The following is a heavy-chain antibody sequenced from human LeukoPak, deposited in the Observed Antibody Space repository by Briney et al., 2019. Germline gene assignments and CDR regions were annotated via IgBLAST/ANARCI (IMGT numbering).Heavy chain of an antibody. Sequence: GGSLRLSCAASGFTFSRYWMSWVRQAPGKGLEWVANIKEDGSVKYYVESVKGRFTISRDNAKNTLYVQMNSLRVEDTAVYYCARDFQWLRAMDVWGQGTTVTVSS. V-gene: IGHV3-7*04. D-gene: IGHD6-19*01. CDR3: ARDFQWLRAMDV. CDR1: GFTFSRYW. J-gene: IGHJ6*02. CDR2: IKEDGSVK.